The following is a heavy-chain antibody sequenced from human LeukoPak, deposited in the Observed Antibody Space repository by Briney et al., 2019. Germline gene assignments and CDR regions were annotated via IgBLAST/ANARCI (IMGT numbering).Heavy chain of an antibody. Sequence: GGSLRLSCAASGFIFSNYWMSWVRQAPGKEPEWLTNIKDDGSEKYYVDSVKGRFTISRDNAKNSLFLQMNSLRAEDTAVYYCARGITGHYGNDFWGQGTLVTVSS. V-gene: IGHV3-7*01. J-gene: IGHJ4*02. D-gene: IGHD3-9*01. CDR1: GFIFSNYW. CDR2: IKDDGSEK. CDR3: ARGITGHYGNDF.